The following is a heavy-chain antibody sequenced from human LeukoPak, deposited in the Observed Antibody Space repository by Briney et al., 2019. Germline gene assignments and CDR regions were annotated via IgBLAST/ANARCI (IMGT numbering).Heavy chain of an antibody. V-gene: IGHV3-48*03. J-gene: IGHJ3*02. CDR1: GFTFSSYE. CDR3: ARQAQYGIAAANDAFDI. D-gene: IGHD6-13*01. CDR2: ISSSGSTI. Sequence: PGGSLRLSCAASGFTFSSYEMNWVRQAPGKGLEWVSYISSSGSTIYYADSVKGRFTISRDNSKNTLYLQMNSLRAEDTAVYYCARQAQYGIAAANDAFDIWGQGTMVTVSS.